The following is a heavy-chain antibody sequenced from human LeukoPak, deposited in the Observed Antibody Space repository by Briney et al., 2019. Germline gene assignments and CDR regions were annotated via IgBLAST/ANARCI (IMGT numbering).Heavy chain of an antibody. CDR1: GYTFTGYY. J-gene: IGHJ4*02. V-gene: IGHV1-2*02. D-gene: IGHD1-1*01. CDR3: ARGESTTHLDY. CDR2: IYPNSGGT. Sequence: ASVKVSCKASGYTFTGYYMHWVRQAPGQGLEWMGWIYPNSGGTNYAQKFQGRVTMTRDTSTSTAYMELSRLRSDDTAVYYCARGESTTHLDYWDQGTLVAVSS.